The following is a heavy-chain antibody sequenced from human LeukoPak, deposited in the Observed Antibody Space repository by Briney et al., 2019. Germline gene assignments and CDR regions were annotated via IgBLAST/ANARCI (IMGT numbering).Heavy chain of an antibody. D-gene: IGHD6-13*01. CDR2: ISGSGGST. CDR3: ARGRSTWYNAFDI. J-gene: IGHJ3*02. CDR1: GFIFSSYA. Sequence: GGSLRLSCAASGFIFSSYAMSWVRQAPGKGLEWVSTISGSGGSTYYADSVKGRFTISRDNSKNTVYLQMNSLRAEDTAVYYCARGRSTWYNAFDIWGQGTMVTVSS. V-gene: IGHV3-23*01.